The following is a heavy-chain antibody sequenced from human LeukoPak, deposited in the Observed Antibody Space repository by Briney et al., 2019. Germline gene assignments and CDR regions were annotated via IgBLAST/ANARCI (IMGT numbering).Heavy chain of an antibody. CDR1: GFTFSGSA. Sequence: GGSLRLSCAASGFTFSGSAIHWVRQASGKGLEWVGRIKSKAAIYATAYAASVKGRFTISRDDSKNTAYLQMNSLKTEDTAVYYCTTYGDYAPGSDYWGQGTLVTVSS. CDR2: IKSKAAIYAT. CDR3: TTYGDYAPGSDY. J-gene: IGHJ4*02. V-gene: IGHV3-73*01. D-gene: IGHD4-17*01.